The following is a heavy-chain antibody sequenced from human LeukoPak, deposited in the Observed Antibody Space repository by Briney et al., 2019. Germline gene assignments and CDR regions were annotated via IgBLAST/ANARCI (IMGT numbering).Heavy chain of an antibody. J-gene: IGHJ4*02. CDR3: ARGAAGSWLLEYSFDY. V-gene: IGHV3-74*01. CDR1: GFAFSSYW. D-gene: IGHD6-13*01. CDR2: VNSDGSST. Sequence: PGGSLRLSCAASGFAFSSYWMHWVRQAPGKGLVWVSRVNSDGSSTNYADSVKGRFTISRDNAKNTLYLQMNSLTAEDTAVYYCARGAAGSWLLEYSFDYWGQGTLVTVSS.